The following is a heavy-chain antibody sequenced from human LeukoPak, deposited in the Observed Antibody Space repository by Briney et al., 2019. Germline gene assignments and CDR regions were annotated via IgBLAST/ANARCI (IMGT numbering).Heavy chain of an antibody. CDR2: INPNSGGT. CDR3: ARGEDYDFWSGYPGIGFDY. CDR1: GYTFTSYG. J-gene: IGHJ4*02. Sequence: ASVKVSCKASGYTFTSYGISWVRQAPGQGLEWMGWINPNSGGTNYAQKFQGRVTMTRDTSISTAYMELSRLRSDDTAVYYCARGEDYDFWSGYPGIGFDYWGQGTLVTVSS. D-gene: IGHD3-3*01. V-gene: IGHV1-2*02.